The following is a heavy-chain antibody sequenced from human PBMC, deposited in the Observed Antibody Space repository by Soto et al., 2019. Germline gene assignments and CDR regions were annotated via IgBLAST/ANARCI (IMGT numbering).Heavy chain of an antibody. V-gene: IGHV1-46*01. CDR2: INPSGGST. CDR1: GYTFTSYY. Sequence: WASVKVSCKASGYTFTSYYMHWVRQAPGQGLEWMGIINPSGGSTSYAQKFQGRVTMTRDTSTSTVYMELSSLRSEDTAVYYCARAGSYCISTSCYDDYWGQGTLVTVSS. CDR3: ARAGSYCISTSCYDDY. D-gene: IGHD2-2*01. J-gene: IGHJ4*02.